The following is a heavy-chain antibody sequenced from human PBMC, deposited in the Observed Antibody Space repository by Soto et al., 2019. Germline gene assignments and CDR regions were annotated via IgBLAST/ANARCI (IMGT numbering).Heavy chain of an antibody. D-gene: IGHD1-7*01. V-gene: IGHV3-66*01. CDR2: IYSGGST. Sequence: PGGSLRLSCAASGFTVSSNYMSWVRQAPGKGLEWVSVIYSGGSTYYADSVKGRFTISRDNSKNTLYLQMNSLRAEDTAVYYCARDEAALELRTLPHDAFDIWGQGTMVTVSS. CDR1: GFTVSSNY. CDR3: ARDEAALELRTLPHDAFDI. J-gene: IGHJ3*02.